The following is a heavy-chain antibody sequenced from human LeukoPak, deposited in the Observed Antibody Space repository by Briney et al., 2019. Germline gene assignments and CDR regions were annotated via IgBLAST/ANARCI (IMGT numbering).Heavy chain of an antibody. CDR2: ISSSGSTI. D-gene: IGHD5-18*01. CDR1: GITFSDYY. CDR3: ARAYGYSYVYGMDV. Sequence: GGSLRLSCAASGITFSDYYMSWIRQAPGKGLEWVSYISSSGSTIYYADSVKGRFTISRDNAKNSLYLQMNSLRAEDTAVYYCARAYGYSYVYGMDVWGQGTTVTVSS. J-gene: IGHJ6*02. V-gene: IGHV3-11*01.